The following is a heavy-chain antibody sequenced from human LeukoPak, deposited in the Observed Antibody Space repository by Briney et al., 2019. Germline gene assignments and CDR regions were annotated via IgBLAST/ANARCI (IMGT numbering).Heavy chain of an antibody. CDR1: GFTLSSYW. D-gene: IGHD2-21*02. CDR3: ARVPGYCGGDCYFDY. CDR2: IKQDGSEK. Sequence: GGSLRLSCAASGFTLSSYWMSWVRQAPGKGREWVANIKQDGSEKYYVDSVKGRFTISRDNAKNSLYLQMNSLRAEDTAVYDCARVPGYCGGDCYFDYWGQGTLVTVSS. V-gene: IGHV3-7*01. J-gene: IGHJ4*02.